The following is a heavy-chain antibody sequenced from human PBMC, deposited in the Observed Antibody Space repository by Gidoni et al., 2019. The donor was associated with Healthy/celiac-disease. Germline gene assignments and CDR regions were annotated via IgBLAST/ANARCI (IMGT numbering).Heavy chain of an antibody. V-gene: IGHV3-7*01. CDR1: GFTFSSYW. D-gene: IGHD6-6*01. J-gene: IGHJ6*03. CDR3: ARGESSSSKSDYYYYYMDV. Sequence: EVQLVESGGGLVQPGGSLRLSCAASGFTFSSYWMSWVRQAPGKGLEWVANIKQDGSEKYYVDSVKGRFTISRDNAKNSLYLQMNSLRAEDTAVYYCARGESSSSKSDYYYYYMDVWGKGTTVTVSS. CDR2: IKQDGSEK.